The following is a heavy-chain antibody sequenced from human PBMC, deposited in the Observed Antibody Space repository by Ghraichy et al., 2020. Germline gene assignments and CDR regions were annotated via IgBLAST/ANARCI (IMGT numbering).Heavy chain of an antibody. V-gene: IGHV3-9*01. CDR2: ISWNSGSI. CDR3: AKDIGLGWSRAFDI. D-gene: IGHD3-3*01. Sequence: GGSLRLSCAASGFTFDDYAMHWVRQAPGKGLEWVSGISWNSGSIGYADSVKGRFTISRDNAKNSLYLQMNSLRAEDTALYYCAKDIGLGWSRAFDIWGEGTMVTVSS. J-gene: IGHJ3*02. CDR1: GFTFDDYA.